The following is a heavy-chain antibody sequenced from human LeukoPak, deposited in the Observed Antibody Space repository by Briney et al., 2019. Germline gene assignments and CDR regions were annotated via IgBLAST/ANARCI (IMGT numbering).Heavy chain of an antibody. CDR1: GYTFTSYY. V-gene: IGHV1-46*01. CDR2: INPSGGST. CDR3: AKDSAVWGSLNYFDP. J-gene: IGHJ5*02. Sequence: GASVKVSCKASGYTFTSYYMHWVRQAPGQGLEWMGIINPSGGSTSYAQKFQGRVTMTRDTSISTAYMYLSSLTSDDTAMYYCAKDSAVWGSLNYFDPWGQGTLVTVSS. D-gene: IGHD3-16*01.